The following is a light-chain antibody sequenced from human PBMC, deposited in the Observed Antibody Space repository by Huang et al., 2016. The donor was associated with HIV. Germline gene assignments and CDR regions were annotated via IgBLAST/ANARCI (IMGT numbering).Light chain of an antibody. Sequence: QLTQSPSSLSASVGDRVTITCRASQGISNTLAWYQQKPGKAPKLLIYDASSLQTGAPSRFSGSGSGTDFTLTISSLQPEDCATYYCQQFTHYPLTFGGGTKVEIE. CDR2: DAS. CDR3: QQFTHYPLT. J-gene: IGKJ4*01. CDR1: QGISNT. V-gene: IGKV1D-13*01.